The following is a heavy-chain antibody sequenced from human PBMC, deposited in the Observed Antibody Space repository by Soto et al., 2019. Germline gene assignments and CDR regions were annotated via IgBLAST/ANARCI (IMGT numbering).Heavy chain of an antibody. CDR3: ARETLLWFGELPPSIDY. CDR1: GFTFSSSS. CDR2: ISSSSSYI. D-gene: IGHD3-10*01. V-gene: IGHV3-21*01. J-gene: IGHJ4*02. Sequence: GGSLRLSCAASGFTFSSSSMNWVRQAPGKGLEWVSSISSSSSYIYYADSVKGRFTISRDNAKNSLYLQMNSLRAEDTAVYYCARETLLWFGELPPSIDYWGQGTLVTVSS.